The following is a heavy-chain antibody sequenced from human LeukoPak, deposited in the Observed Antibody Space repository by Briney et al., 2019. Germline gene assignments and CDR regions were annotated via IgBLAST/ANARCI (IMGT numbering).Heavy chain of an antibody. CDR1: GFTFSSYW. J-gene: IGHJ4*02. Sequence: GGSLRLSCAASGFTFSSYWMNWARQAPGKGLEWVANIKQDGNEKYYVDSVKGRFTISRDNAKNSLYLQMNSLRAEDTAVHYCARELLGHGYNSGDFDYWGQGTLVTVSS. V-gene: IGHV3-7*01. D-gene: IGHD5-24*01. CDR3: ARELLGHGYNSGDFDY. CDR2: IKQDGNEK.